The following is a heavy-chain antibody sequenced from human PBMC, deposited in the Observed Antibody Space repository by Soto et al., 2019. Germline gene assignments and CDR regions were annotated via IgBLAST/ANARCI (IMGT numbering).Heavy chain of an antibody. Sequence: EVQLVESGGGLVQPGRSLRLSCAASGFTFDDYAMHWVRQAPGKGLEWVSGISWNSGSIGYADSVKGRFTRSRDNAKNSLYLQMNSLRAEDTALYYCAKDTVRYSRNSWYFDLWGRGTLVTVSS. J-gene: IGHJ2*01. CDR3: AKDTVRYSRNSWYFDL. D-gene: IGHD6-13*01. V-gene: IGHV3-9*01. CDR1: GFTFDDYA. CDR2: ISWNSGSI.